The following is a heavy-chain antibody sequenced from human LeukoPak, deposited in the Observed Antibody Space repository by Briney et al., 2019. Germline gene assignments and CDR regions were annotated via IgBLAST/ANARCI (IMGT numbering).Heavy chain of an antibody. J-gene: IGHJ6*02. CDR3: ARDSSSSPYYYYGMDV. Sequence: GGSLRLSCAASGFTVSSNYMSWVRQAPGKGLEWVSVIYSGGSTYYADSVKGRFTISRDNSKNTLYLQMNSLRAEDTAVYYCARDSSSSPYYYYGMDVWGQGTTVTVSS. CDR2: IYSGGST. V-gene: IGHV3-53*01. CDR1: GFTVSSNY. D-gene: IGHD6-6*01.